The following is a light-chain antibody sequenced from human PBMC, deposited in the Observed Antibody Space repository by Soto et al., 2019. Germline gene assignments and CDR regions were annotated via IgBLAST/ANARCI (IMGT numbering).Light chain of an antibody. J-gene: IGKJ1*01. CDR1: QRISNW. CDR3: QQYNGYRTWT. CDR2: DAS. Sequence: DIQMTQSPSTLSASVGDRVTISCRASQRISNWLAWYHQKPGKAPKLLIYDASSLQSGVPSRFSGSGSGTEFTLTINGLQPDDFATYHCQQYNGYRTWTFGQGTKVDI. V-gene: IGKV1-5*01.